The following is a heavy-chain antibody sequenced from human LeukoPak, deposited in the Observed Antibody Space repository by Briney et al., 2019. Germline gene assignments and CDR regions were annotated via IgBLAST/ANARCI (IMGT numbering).Heavy chain of an antibody. CDR1: GFTVSSNY. CDR3: ATPSWDYGDPNRRVDY. D-gene: IGHD4-17*01. V-gene: IGHV3-66*01. CDR2: SYSGGST. J-gene: IGHJ4*02. Sequence: PGGSLRLSCSASGFTVSSNYMSWVRQAPGRGLEWVSVSYSGGSTYYADSVKGRFTISRDNSKNTLYLQMNSLRAEDTAVYYCATPSWDYGDPNRRVDYWGQGTLVTVSS.